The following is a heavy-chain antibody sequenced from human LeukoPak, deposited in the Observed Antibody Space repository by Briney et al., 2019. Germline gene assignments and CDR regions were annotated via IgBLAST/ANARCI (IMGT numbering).Heavy chain of an antibody. V-gene: IGHV3-7*03. CDR2: IKQDGSEK. D-gene: IGHD3-9*01. CDR1: GFTFSLYW. Sequence: GSLRLSCAASGFTFSLYWVNWVRRAPGKGLEWVANIKQDGSEKNYVDSVKGRFTISRDNAKNSLYLQMNNLRVEDTAMYYCAGGTGFIIKDWGQGTLVTVSS. J-gene: IGHJ4*02. CDR3: AGGTGFIIKD.